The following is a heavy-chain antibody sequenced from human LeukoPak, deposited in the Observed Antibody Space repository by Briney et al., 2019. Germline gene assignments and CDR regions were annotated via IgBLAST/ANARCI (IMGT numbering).Heavy chain of an antibody. CDR2: ISGYNGNT. CDR3: ARAGYYYDSSGYYYD. V-gene: IGHV1-8*03. Sequence: ASVKVSCKASGYTFTTYNINWVRQAPGQGLEWMGWISGYNGNTNYAQKFQGRVTITRNTSISTAYMELSSLRSEDTAVYYCARAGYYYDSSGYYYDWGQGTLVTVSS. J-gene: IGHJ4*02. D-gene: IGHD3-22*01. CDR1: GYTFTTYN.